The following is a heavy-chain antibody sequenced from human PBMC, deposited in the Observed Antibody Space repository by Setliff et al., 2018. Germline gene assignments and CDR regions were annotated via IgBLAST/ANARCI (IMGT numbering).Heavy chain of an antibody. V-gene: IGHV3-49*04. CDR1: GFTLSEYG. D-gene: IGHD6-19*01. CDR2: IRSKASGGTT. Sequence: GGSLRLSCTASGFTLSEYGMNWVRQAPGKGLEWVGFIRSKASGGTTEYAASVKGRFTISRDDSESIAYLQMNSLKTEDTAVYYCIRLSSSAYYYMDTWGKGTTVTVSS. J-gene: IGHJ6*03. CDR3: IRLSSSAYYYMDT.